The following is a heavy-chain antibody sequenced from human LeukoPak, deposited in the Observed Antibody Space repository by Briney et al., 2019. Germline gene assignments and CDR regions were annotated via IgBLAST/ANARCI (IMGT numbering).Heavy chain of an antibody. CDR1: GFTFSSYA. V-gene: IGHV3-23*01. D-gene: IGHD6-13*01. CDR2: ISGSGGST. CDR3: AKDPSSSWVPNWFDP. J-gene: IGHJ5*02. Sequence: PGGSLRLSCAASGFTFSSYAMSWVRQAPGKGLEWVSAISGSGGSTYYADSVKGRFTISRDNSKNTLYLQMNSLRAEDTAVYYCAKDPSSSWVPNWFDPWGQGTLVTVSS.